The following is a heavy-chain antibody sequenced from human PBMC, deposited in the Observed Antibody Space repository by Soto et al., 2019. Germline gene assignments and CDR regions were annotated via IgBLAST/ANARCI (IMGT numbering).Heavy chain of an antibody. Sequence: GGSLRLSCSASGFPFSSYAMHWVRQAPGKGLEYVSTISSNGGSKYYADSVKGRFTISRDNSKNTLYLQMSSLRAEDTAVYYCVKEGVAPTGDYWGQGTLVTVSS. J-gene: IGHJ4*02. V-gene: IGHV3-64D*08. CDR1: GFPFSSYA. D-gene: IGHD2-2*01. CDR3: VKEGVAPTGDY. CDR2: ISSNGGSK.